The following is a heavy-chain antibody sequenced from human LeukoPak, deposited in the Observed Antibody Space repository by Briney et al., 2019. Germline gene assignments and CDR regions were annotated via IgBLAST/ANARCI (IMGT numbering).Heavy chain of an antibody. V-gene: IGHV3-23*01. Sequence: GGSLRLSCAASGFTFSDYAMSWVRQAPGKGLEWLSVISGGSSGSTYYADSVKGRFTISRDNSKNTLYLQMNSLRAEDTAVYYCARGRPVGASTVEDYWGQGTLVTVSS. CDR2: ISGGSSGST. D-gene: IGHD1-26*01. J-gene: IGHJ4*02. CDR1: GFTFSDYA. CDR3: ARGRPVGASTVEDY.